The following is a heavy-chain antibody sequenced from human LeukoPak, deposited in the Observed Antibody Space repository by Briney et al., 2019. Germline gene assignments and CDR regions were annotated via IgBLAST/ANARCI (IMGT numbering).Heavy chain of an antibody. V-gene: IGHV3-13*01. Sequence: GGSLRLSCAASGFTFSSYDMHWVRQATGKGLEWASAIGTAGDTYYPGSVKGRFTISRENAKNSLYLQMNSLRAGDTAVYYCARDHRPYGSGDWYFDLWGRGTLVTVSS. D-gene: IGHD3-10*01. CDR3: ARDHRPYGSGDWYFDL. CDR2: IGTAGDT. J-gene: IGHJ2*01. CDR1: GFTFSSYD.